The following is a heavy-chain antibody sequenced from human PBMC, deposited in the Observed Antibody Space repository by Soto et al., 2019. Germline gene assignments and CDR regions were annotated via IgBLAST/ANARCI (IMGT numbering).Heavy chain of an antibody. Sequence: PSETLSLTCTVSGGSVSGYYWSWIRQPPGKGLEWIGYIYYSGSTNYNPSLKSRVTISVDTSKNQFSLKLSSVVAADTAVYYCARGKYYDILTGSLGFDYWGQGTLVTVSS. CDR2: IYYSGST. D-gene: IGHD3-9*01. CDR1: GGSVSGYY. J-gene: IGHJ4*02. V-gene: IGHV4-59*02. CDR3: ARGKYYDILTGSLGFDY.